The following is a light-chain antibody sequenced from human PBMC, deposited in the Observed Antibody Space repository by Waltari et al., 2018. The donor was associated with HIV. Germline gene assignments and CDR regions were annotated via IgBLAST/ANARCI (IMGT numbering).Light chain of an antibody. V-gene: IGLV3-19*01. CDR1: SLRSFF. CDR3: HSRDTNSDHYV. Sequence: SSELTQDPVVSVALGQTINITCQGDSLRSFFANWYQRRPGQAPVLVVYGANRRPPGIPDRFSASNSGNTSSLIISDSQAVDEADYYCHSRDTNSDHYVFGGGTRVIV. J-gene: IGLJ1*01. CDR2: GAN.